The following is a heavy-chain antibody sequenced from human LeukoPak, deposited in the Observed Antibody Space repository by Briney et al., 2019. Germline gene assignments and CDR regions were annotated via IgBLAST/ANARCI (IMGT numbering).Heavy chain of an antibody. CDR3: AKDQTVTTKYNWFDP. CDR2: ISYDGSNK. CDR1: GFTFSSYA. V-gene: IGHV3-30*04. J-gene: IGHJ5*02. Sequence: GGSLRLSCAASGFTFSSYAMHWVRQAPGKGLEWVAVISYDGSNKYYADSVKGRFTISRDNSKNTLYLQMNSLRAEDTAVYYCAKDQTVTTKYNWFDPWGLGTLVTVSS. D-gene: IGHD4-17*01.